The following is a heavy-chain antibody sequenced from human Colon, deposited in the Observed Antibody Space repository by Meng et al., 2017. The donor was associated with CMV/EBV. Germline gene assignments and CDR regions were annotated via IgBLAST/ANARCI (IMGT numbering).Heavy chain of an antibody. D-gene: IGHD3-9*01. CDR1: GYSFTKYG. CDR2: ISAYNGHT. J-gene: IGHJ5*02. CDR3: ARIDLYWEILTGYYNKDWFDP. Sequence: PRVQSGAEVKKPVASVKVSCKASGYSFTKYGITWVRQAPGQGLEWMGWISAYNGHTEYAQNFQGRVTMTTDASTSTAYMELRSLRSDDTAVYYCARIDLYWEILTGYYNKDWFDPWGQGTLVTVSS. V-gene: IGHV1-18*01.